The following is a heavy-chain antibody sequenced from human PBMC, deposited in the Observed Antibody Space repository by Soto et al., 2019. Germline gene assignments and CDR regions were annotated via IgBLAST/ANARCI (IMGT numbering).Heavy chain of an antibody. CDR1: SGSFSGHY. CDR2: IYHGLSI. V-gene: IGHV4-34*01. Sequence: QVQLQQWGAGLLKPSETLSLTCAVYSGSFSGHYWSWIRQPPGKDLEWIGEIYHGLSIVYNPSLKCLVTLSGDSSKNQYTLKLSSVTAANTAVYYCARHGVYFFDYWGQGTLITVSS. J-gene: IGHJ4*02. CDR3: ARHGVYFFDY. D-gene: IGHD2-8*01.